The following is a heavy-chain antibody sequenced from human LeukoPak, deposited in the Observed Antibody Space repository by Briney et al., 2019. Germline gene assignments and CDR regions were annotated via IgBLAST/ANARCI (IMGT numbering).Heavy chain of an antibody. CDR3: ARLSIVTAVDN. CDR2: IYYSGGT. Sequence: SETLSLTCTVSGGSTSSSSYYWSWIRQTPGKGLEWIASIYYSGGTYYRSSLKSRVTISIDTSKNQFSLKLSSVTAADTAVYYCARLSIVTAVDNWGQGTPVTVSS. D-gene: IGHD6-13*01. CDR1: GGSTSSSSYY. J-gene: IGHJ4*02. V-gene: IGHV4-39*01.